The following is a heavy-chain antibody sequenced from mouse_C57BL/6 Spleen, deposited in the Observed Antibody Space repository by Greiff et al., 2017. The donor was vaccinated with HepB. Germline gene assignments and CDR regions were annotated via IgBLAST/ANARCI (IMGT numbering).Heavy chain of an antibody. CDR3: AGGYDAYAMDY. D-gene: IGHD2-2*01. CDR2: ISDGGSYT. CDR1: GFTFSSYA. V-gene: IGHV5-4*01. J-gene: IGHJ4*01. Sequence: EVQRVESGGGLVKPGGSLKLSCAASGFTFSSYAMSWVRQTPEKRLEWVATISDGGSYTYYPDNVKGRFTISRDNAKNNLYLQMSHLKSEDTAMYYCAGGYDAYAMDYWGQGTSVTVSS.